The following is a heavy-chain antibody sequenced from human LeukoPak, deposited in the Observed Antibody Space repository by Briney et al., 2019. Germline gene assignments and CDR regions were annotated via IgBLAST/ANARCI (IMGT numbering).Heavy chain of an antibody. V-gene: IGHV1-69*13. CDR1: GGTFSSYA. D-gene: IGHD3-22*01. Sequence: SVKVSCKASGGTFSSYAISWVRQAPGQGLEWMGGITPIFGAANYAQKFQGRVTITADESTSTAYMELSSLRSEDTAVYYCARRDGVVTHDAFDIWGQGTMVTVSS. CDR3: ARRDGVVTHDAFDI. CDR2: ITPIFGAA. J-gene: IGHJ3*02.